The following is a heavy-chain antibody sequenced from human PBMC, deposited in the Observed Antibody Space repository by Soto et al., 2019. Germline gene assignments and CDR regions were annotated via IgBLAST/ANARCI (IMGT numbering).Heavy chain of an antibody. Sequence: SETLSLTCTVSGGSIRTYYWSWIRQPAGKGLEWIGRIYTSGTANYSPSLKGRVIMAVDTAKNQLSLKVTSVTAADTAVYYCAREGSYSAYNFAHGIQLWSFDFWGQGALVTVSS. CDR1: GGSIRTYY. D-gene: IGHD5-12*01. CDR3: AREGSYSAYNFAHGIQLWSFDF. CDR2: IYTSGTA. J-gene: IGHJ4*02. V-gene: IGHV4-4*07.